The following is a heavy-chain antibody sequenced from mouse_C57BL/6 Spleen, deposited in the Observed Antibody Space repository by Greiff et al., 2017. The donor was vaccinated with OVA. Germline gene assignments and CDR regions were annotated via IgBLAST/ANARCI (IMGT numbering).Heavy chain of an antibody. D-gene: IGHD1-1*01. CDR3: ARYYYGSSYLDY. Sequence: EVQRVESGGGLVQPGGSLSLSCAASGFTFTDYYMSWVRQPPGQALEWLGFIRNKANGYTTEYSAAVKGRFTISRDNSQSILYLQVNALRAEDSANYYCARYYYGSSYLDYWGQGTTLTVSS. CDR2: IRNKANGYTT. CDR1: GFTFTDYY. V-gene: IGHV7-3*01. J-gene: IGHJ2*01.